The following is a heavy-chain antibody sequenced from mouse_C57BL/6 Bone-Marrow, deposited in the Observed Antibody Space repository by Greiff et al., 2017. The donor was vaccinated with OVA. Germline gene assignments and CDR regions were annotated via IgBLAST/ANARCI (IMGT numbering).Heavy chain of an antibody. CDR2: IRSKSSNYAT. Sequence: EVKLVESGGGLVQPKGSLKLSCAASGFTFNTYAMHWVRQAPGKGLEWVARIRSKSSNYATYYADSVKDRFTISRDDSQSMLYLQMNNLKTEDTAMYYGGGEGGGWFFFDYWGQGTTLTVSS. CDR3: GGEGGGWFFFDY. D-gene: IGHD2-3*01. V-gene: IGHV10-3*01. J-gene: IGHJ2*01. CDR1: GFTFNTYA.